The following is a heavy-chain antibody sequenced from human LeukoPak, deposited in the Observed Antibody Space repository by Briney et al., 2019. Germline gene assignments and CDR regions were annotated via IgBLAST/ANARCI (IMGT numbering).Heavy chain of an antibody. CDR3: AKDMKSSSWSSIDY. CDR2: INWSSGTI. D-gene: IGHD6-13*01. Sequence: SLKLSCAASGFIFDDYSMHWVRPAPGKGLEWVSTINWSSGTIDYWASVKGRFTISRDNAKNSLYLQMVSLRADDTALYYCAKDMKSSSWSSIDYWGQGTLVTVSS. J-gene: IGHJ4*02. V-gene: IGHV3-9*01. CDR1: GFIFDDYS.